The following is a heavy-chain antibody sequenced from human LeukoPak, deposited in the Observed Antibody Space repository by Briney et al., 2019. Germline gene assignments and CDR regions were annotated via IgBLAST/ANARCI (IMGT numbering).Heavy chain of an antibody. CDR2: IKQDGSDI. Sequence: GGSLRLSCAASGFNFNSYWMSWVRQAPGKGLECVANIKQDGSDIYFVDSVKGRFTISRDNAKNSLYLQMNSLRGEDTAVYYCAKDETRDAYNLGATDYWGQGTLVTVSS. V-gene: IGHV3-7*01. J-gene: IGHJ4*02. CDR1: GFNFNSYW. CDR3: AKDETRDAYNLGATDY. D-gene: IGHD5-24*01.